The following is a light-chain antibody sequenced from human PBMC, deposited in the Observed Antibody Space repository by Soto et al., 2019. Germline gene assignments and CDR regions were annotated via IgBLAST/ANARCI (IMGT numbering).Light chain of an antibody. CDR1: QSLSTDY. CDR3: QQYGSSPST. CDR2: GAS. J-gene: IGKJ2*01. V-gene: IGKV3-20*01. Sequence: DIVLTQSPGTLSLSPGERATLSCWASQSLSTDYLAWYQQKPGQPPRLLIYGASSRATGIPDRFSGSGSGTDFTLTISRLDPEDFAVYYCQQYGSSPSTFGQGTKLEIK.